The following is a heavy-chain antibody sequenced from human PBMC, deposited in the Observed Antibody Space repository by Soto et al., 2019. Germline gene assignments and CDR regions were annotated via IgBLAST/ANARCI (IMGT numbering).Heavy chain of an antibody. CDR1: GFTFSAYT. V-gene: IGHV3-30*14. Sequence: QMQLVESGGGVVQPGRSLRLSCAASGFTFSAYTMHWVRQAPGKGLEWVAVISYDGNSEGYADPVKGRFTVSRDNSKDTLYLQMTSLRAEETAVYYCARDGYSGRSDGLGIWGQGTMVTVSS. CDR2: ISYDGNSE. J-gene: IGHJ3*02. CDR3: ARDGYSGRSDGLGI. D-gene: IGHD1-26*01.